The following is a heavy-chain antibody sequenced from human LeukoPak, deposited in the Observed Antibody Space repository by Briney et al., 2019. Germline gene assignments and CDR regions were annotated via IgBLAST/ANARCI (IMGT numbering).Heavy chain of an antibody. CDR3: ARTQIGYYSNFDL. CDR1: GGSISSADYY. V-gene: IGHV4-30-4*01. CDR2: IYHSGTT. Sequence: SETLSLTFTVSGGSISSADYYWSWIRQPPGKGLEWIGYIYHSGTTYYNPSLKSRVTISVDTSKKQFSLKLSSVTAADTAVYYCARTQIGYYSNFDLWGQGTLVTVSS. J-gene: IGHJ4*02. D-gene: IGHD3-22*01.